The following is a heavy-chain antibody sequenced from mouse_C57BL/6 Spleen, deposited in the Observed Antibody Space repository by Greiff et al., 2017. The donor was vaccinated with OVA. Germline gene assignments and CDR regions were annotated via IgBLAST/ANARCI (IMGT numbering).Heavy chain of an antibody. Sequence: QVQLKQPGPELVMPGASVKLSCTASGYTFTSYWMHWVKQRPGQGLEWIGEIDPSDSNTNYNQKFKGKTTLTVDKSSSTAYMQLISLTSEDSAVYYCASSLYGNYGGSYAMDYWGQGTSVTVSS. CDR3: ASSLYGNYGGSYAMDY. J-gene: IGHJ4*01. CDR1: GYTFTSYW. CDR2: IDPSDSNT. D-gene: IGHD2-1*01. V-gene: IGHV1-69*01.